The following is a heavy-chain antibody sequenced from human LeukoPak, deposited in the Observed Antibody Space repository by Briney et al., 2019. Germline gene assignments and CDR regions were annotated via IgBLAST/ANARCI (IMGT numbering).Heavy chain of an antibody. Sequence: PGRSQRLSCAASGFTFSNYGIHWVRQAPGKGLEWVTFIQTDGNTKYYADSVRGRFTISRDNSKNTVSLQMNSLRAEDTAVYYCAREESSLVLGGLAYWGQGTLVTVSS. CDR1: GFTFSNYG. CDR2: IQTDGNTK. J-gene: IGHJ4*02. CDR3: AREESSLVLGGLAY. V-gene: IGHV3-33*01. D-gene: IGHD6-13*01.